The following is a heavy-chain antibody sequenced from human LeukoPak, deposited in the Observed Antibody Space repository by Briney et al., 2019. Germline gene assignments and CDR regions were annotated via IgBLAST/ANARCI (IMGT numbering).Heavy chain of an antibody. CDR3: ARERGYCSGGSCYGGRFFDY. Sequence: ASVTVSCKASGYTFTSYYMHWVRQAPGQGLEWMGIINPSGGSTSYAQKFQGRVTMTRDMSTSTAYMELSSLRSEDTAVYYCARERGYCSGGSCYGGRFFDYWGQGTLVTVSS. J-gene: IGHJ4*02. CDR1: GYTFTSYY. D-gene: IGHD2-15*01. V-gene: IGHV1-46*01. CDR2: INPSGGST.